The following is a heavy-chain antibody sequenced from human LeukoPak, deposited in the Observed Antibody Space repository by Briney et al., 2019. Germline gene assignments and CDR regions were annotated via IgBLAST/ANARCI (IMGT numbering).Heavy chain of an antibody. CDR1: GGPIDITNY. CDR2: ISHDGTR. Sequence: SETLSLTCGVSGGPIDITNYWSWDRQAPGKGLEWIGEISHDGTRNYNPSLRSRVAMSLDRANNQFSLSLTSVTAADTAVYYCTRENRPFCPFAYWGQGVLVTVSS. J-gene: IGHJ4*02. V-gene: IGHV4-4*02. CDR3: TRENRPFCPFAY. D-gene: IGHD2/OR15-2a*01.